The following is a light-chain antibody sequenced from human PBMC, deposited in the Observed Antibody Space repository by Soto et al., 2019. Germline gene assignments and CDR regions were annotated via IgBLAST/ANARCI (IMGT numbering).Light chain of an antibody. CDR2: DVI. J-gene: IGLJ1*01. CDR1: NTDVGAYDY. CDR3: SSYSTISNLV. Sequence: QSALTQPASVSGSPGQSITISCSGTNTDVGAYDYVSWYQQHPGKAPKLILYDVINRPSGVSDRFSGSKSGNTASLTISGLQAENEAEYFCSSYSTISNLVFGTGTMGTVL. V-gene: IGLV2-14*03.